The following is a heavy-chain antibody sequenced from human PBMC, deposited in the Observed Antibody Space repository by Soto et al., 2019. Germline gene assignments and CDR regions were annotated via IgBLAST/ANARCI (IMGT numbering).Heavy chain of an antibody. CDR3: AIQGGWFDP. V-gene: IGHV4-59*08. J-gene: IGHJ5*02. D-gene: IGHD1-26*01. CDR2: IYYSGST. Sequence: QVQLQESGPGLVKPSETLSLTCTVSGGSIRSYYWSWIRQPPGKGLEWIGSIYYSGSTNYKPYLKSRVTISVDTSKNQFSRKLNSVTAADTAVYYCAIQGGWFDPRGQGTLGTVSS. CDR1: GGSIRSYY.